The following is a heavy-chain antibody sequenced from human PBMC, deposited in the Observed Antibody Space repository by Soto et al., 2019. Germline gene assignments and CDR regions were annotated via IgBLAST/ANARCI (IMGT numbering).Heavy chain of an antibody. D-gene: IGHD2-15*01. J-gene: IGHJ3*02. CDR2: INAGNSHT. Sequence: QVPLVQSGAEVRKPGASVKVSCKASGYTFTSYAIHWVRQAPGQRLEWMGWINAGNSHTKYSQKFQGRVTITRDTSASTAYMELSSLRSEDTAVYYCARVVVVVGATSPFDIWGQGTMVTVSS. CDR1: GYTFTSYA. CDR3: ARVVVVVGATSPFDI. V-gene: IGHV1-3*01.